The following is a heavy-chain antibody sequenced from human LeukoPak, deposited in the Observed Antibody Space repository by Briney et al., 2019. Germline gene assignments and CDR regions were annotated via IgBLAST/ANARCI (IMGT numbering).Heavy chain of an antibody. J-gene: IGHJ5*02. D-gene: IGHD1-1*01. V-gene: IGHV1-69*13. Sequence: SVKVSCKASGGTFSSYAISWVRQAPGQGLEWMGGIIPIFGTANYAQKFQGRVTITADESTSTAYMELSSLRSEDTAVYYCASRLERLNWFDPWGQGTLVTVSS. CDR3: ASRLERLNWFDP. CDR2: IIPIFGTA. CDR1: GGTFSSYA.